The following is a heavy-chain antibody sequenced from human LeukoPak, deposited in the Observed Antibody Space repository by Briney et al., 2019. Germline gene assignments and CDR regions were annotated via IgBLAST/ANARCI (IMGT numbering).Heavy chain of an antibody. Sequence: GGSLRLSCSASGFNVSSYVMHWVRQAPGKGLEWVAHISYDRSNKNYADSVEGRFTISRDNFKNTVSLQMTSLRPEDTAKYFCARSLSGAGYYFDFWGQGTLVTVSS. V-gene: IGHV3-30-3*01. D-gene: IGHD1-26*01. J-gene: IGHJ4*02. CDR1: GFNVSSYV. CDR2: ISYDRSNK. CDR3: ARSLSGAGYYFDF.